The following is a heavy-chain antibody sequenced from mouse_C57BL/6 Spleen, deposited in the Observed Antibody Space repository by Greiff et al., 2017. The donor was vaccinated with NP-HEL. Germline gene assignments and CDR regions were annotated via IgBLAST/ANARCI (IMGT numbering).Heavy chain of an antibody. V-gene: IGHV5-9-1*02. J-gene: IGHJ4*01. CDR2: ISSGGDYI. D-gene: IGHD1-1*01. Sequence: EVHLVESGEGLVKPGGSLKLSCAASGFTFSSYAMSWVRQTPEKRLEWVAYISSGGDYIYYADTVKGRFTISRDNARNTLYLQMSSLKSEDTAMYYCTRAFYYYGSHYYAMDYWGQGTSVTVSS. CDR3: TRAFYYYGSHYYAMDY. CDR1: GFTFSSYA.